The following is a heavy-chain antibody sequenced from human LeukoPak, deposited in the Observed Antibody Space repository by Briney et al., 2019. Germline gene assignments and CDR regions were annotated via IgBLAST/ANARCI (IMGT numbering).Heavy chain of an antibody. Sequence: GGSLRLSCAASGFTVSSNYMSWVRQAPGKGLEWVSIIYSGGSTYYADSVKGGFTISRDNYKNTLYFQMNSLRAEDTAVYYCARGGSSSWFDYWGQGTLVTVSS. V-gene: IGHV3-66*01. J-gene: IGHJ4*02. CDR3: ARGGSSSWFDY. CDR2: IYSGGST. CDR1: GFTVSSNY. D-gene: IGHD6-13*01.